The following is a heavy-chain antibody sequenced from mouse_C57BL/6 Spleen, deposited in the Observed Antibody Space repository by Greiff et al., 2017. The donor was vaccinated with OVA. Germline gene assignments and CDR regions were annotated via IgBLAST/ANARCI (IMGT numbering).Heavy chain of an antibody. D-gene: IGHD1-1*01. Sequence: DVQLQESGPGLVKPSQSLSLTCSVTGYSITSGYYWNWIRQFPGNKLEWMGYISYDGSNNYNPSLKNRISITRDTSKNQFFLKLNSVTTEDTATYYCARRGYGSPFDYWGQGTTLTVSS. V-gene: IGHV3-6*01. J-gene: IGHJ2*01. CDR1: GYSITSGYY. CDR2: ISYDGSN. CDR3: ARRGYGSPFDY.